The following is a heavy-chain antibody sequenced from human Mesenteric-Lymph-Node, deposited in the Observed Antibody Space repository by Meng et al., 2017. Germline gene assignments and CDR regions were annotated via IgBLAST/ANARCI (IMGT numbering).Heavy chain of an antibody. CDR2: IYSGGST. CDR1: GFTFGDYA. J-gene: IGHJ4*02. CDR3: AGRGYSGYDSGGDFDY. V-gene: IGHV3-53*05. D-gene: IGHD5-12*01. Sequence: GGSLRLSCTASGFTFGDYAMSWVRQAPGKGLEWVSVIYSGGSTYYADSVKGRFTISRDNSKNTLYLQMNSLRAEDTAVYYCAGRGYSGYDSGGDFDYWGQGTLVTVSS.